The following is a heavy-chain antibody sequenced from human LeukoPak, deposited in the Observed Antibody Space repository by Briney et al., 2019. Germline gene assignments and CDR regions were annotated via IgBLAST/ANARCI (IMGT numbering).Heavy chain of an antibody. Sequence: GGSLRLSCAASGFTVSSNYVSWIRQAPGKGLEWVSIIYSAGATYYADSVRGRFTISRDNSKNTVCLQMNNLRAKDTAVYYCASGGLGARKYYSDPFHYWGQGTLVTVYS. CDR1: GFTVSSNY. D-gene: IGHD3-10*01. CDR3: ASGGLGARKYYSDPFHY. V-gene: IGHV3-53*01. CDR2: IYSAGAT. J-gene: IGHJ4*02.